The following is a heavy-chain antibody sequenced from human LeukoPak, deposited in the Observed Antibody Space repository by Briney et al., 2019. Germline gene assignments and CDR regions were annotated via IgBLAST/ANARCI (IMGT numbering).Heavy chain of an antibody. CDR3: ARTYSSYSSNSEFDY. Sequence: ASVKVSCKAFGYTFTSYGITWVRQAPGQGLEWMGWISAYNGNTDYAQKFQGRVTMTTHTSTTTAYMEVTSLISDDTAVYYCARTYSSYSSNSEFDYWGRGTRVTLSS. CDR2: ISAYNGNT. J-gene: IGHJ4*02. D-gene: IGHD6-13*01. V-gene: IGHV1-18*01. CDR1: GYTFTSYG.